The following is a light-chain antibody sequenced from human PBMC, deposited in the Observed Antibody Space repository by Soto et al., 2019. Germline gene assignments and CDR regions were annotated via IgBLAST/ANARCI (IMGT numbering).Light chain of an antibody. Sequence: DVVVTQSPLSLPVTLGQPASISCRSSQSLVYSDGNTYLSWFHQRPGQSPRRLIYKVSNRDSGVPDRFSGSGSGTDFTLKISRVEAEDVGVYYCMQGTKWPGTFGQGPKVDI. CDR2: KVS. CDR3: MQGTKWPGT. J-gene: IGKJ2*01. CDR1: QSLVYSDGNTY. V-gene: IGKV2-30*01.